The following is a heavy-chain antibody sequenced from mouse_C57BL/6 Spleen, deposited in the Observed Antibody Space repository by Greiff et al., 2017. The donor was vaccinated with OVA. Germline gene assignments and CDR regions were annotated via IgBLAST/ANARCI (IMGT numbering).Heavy chain of an antibody. V-gene: IGHV1-72*01. CDR2: IDPNSGGT. CDR1: GYTFTSYW. J-gene: IGHJ2*01. CDR3: ARGGVGFITTALDY. Sequence: QVHVKQPGAELVKPGASVKLSCKASGYTFTSYWMHWVKQRPGRGLEWIGRIDPNSGGTKYNEKFKSKATLTVDKPSSTAYMQLSSLTSEDSAVYYCARGGVGFITTALDYWGQGTTLTVSS. D-gene: IGHD1-1*01.